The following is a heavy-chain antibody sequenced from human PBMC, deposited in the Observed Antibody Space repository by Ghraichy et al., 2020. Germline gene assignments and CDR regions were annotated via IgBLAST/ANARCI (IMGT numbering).Heavy chain of an antibody. CDR2: IYYSGST. D-gene: IGHD5-18*01. J-gene: IGHJ6*02. V-gene: IGHV4-39*01. CDR3: ARQDTEYYRMDV. Sequence: SETLSLTCTVSGGSIISSRYYWCWIRHPPGKGLEGIGSIYYSGSTYYNPSLKSRVTISVDTSKNQFSLKLSSVTAADTAVYYCARQDTEYYRMDVWGQGTTVTVSS. CDR1: GGSIISSRYY.